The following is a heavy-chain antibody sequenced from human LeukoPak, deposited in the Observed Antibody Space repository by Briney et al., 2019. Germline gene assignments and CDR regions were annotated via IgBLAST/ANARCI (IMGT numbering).Heavy chain of an antibody. CDR3: ASKYSSSTTFDY. CDR1: GGSISSSSYY. V-gene: IGHV4-39*01. CDR2: IYYSGST. Sequence: SETLSLTCTVSGGSISSSSYYWGWIRQPPGKGLEWIGSIYYSGSTYYNPSLKSRVTISVDTSKNQSSLKLSSVTAADTAVYYCASKYSSSTTFDYWGQGTLVTVSS. D-gene: IGHD6-6*01. J-gene: IGHJ4*02.